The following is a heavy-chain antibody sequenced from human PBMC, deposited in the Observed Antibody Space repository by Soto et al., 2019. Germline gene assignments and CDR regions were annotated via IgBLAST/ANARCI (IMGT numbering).Heavy chain of an antibody. CDR1: GYTFSDYA. CDR3: ARGTPVWFDP. CDR2: INAGNGNT. Sequence: VKVSCKASGYTFSDYAIDWVRQAPGQRPEWMGWINAGNGNTKYSQKFQGRVTITRDTSASTAYMELSSLRSEDTAVYYCARGTPVWFDPWGQGTLVTVS. D-gene: IGHD3-10*01. V-gene: IGHV1-3*01. J-gene: IGHJ5*02.